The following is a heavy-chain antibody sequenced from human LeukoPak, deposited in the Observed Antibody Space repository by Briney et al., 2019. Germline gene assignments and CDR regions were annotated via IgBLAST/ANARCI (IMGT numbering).Heavy chain of an antibody. J-gene: IGHJ4*02. Sequence: GGSLGLSCAASGFTFSSYAMSWVRQAPGKGLEWVSAISSSGGSTYYADSVKGRFTISRDNSKNTLYLQMNSLRAEDTAVYYCAKSEYQLSFSRPDYWGQGTLVTVSS. CDR1: GFTFSSYA. D-gene: IGHD2-2*01. V-gene: IGHV3-23*01. CDR3: AKSEYQLSFSRPDY. CDR2: ISSSGGST.